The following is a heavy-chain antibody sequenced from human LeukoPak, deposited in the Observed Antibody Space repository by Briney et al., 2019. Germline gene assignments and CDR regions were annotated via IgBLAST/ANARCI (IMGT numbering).Heavy chain of an antibody. D-gene: IGHD6-13*01. V-gene: IGHV3-21*01. Sequence: GGSLRLSCAASGLTFSSYSMNWGRQAPGKGLEWVSSISSSSSYIYYADSVKGRFTISRDNAKNSLYLQMNSLRAEDTAVYYCARAAAAAGRSWWFDPWGQGTLVTVSS. CDR3: ARAAAAAGRSWWFDP. CDR1: GLTFSSYS. CDR2: ISSSSSYI. J-gene: IGHJ5*02.